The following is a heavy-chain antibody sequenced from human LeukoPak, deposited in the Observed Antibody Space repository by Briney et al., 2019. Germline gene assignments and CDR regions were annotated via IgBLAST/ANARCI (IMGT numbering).Heavy chain of an antibody. CDR2: IYYSGSI. J-gene: IGHJ4*02. V-gene: IGHV4-39*07. D-gene: IGHD6-19*01. CDR1: GGSISSNNYY. Sequence: SETLSLTCTVSGGSISSNNYYWGWIRQPPGKGLEWIGSIYYSGSIYYNPSLKSRVTISVDTSKNQFSLNLSSVTAADTAVYYCARGTLYRGWSYYLDFWGQGSQVTVSS. CDR3: ARGTLYRGWSYYLDF.